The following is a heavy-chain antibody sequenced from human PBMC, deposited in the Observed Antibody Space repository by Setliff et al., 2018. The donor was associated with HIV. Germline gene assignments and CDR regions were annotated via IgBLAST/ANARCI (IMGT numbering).Heavy chain of an antibody. V-gene: IGHV1-2*02. CDR2: INPKNGVT. CDR1: GYTFTANY. Sequence: ASVKVSCKASGYTFTANYMHWVRQAPGQGLEWMGWINPKNGVTNYARKFQGRVTMTGDTSISAVYMDLSRLRSDDAAVYYCARAWGGSGYYAFDHWGQGTLVTVSS. D-gene: IGHD5-12*01. CDR3: ARAWGGSGYYAFDH. J-gene: IGHJ4*02.